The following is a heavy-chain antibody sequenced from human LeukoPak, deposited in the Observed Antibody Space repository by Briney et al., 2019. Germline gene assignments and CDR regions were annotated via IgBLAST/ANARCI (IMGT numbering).Heavy chain of an antibody. CDR1: GFTFSSFA. Sequence: PGGSLRLSCAASGFTFSSFAMSWVRQAPGKGLEWVSAIGSTGSRTYYADSVKGRFTISRDNSKNTLYLQMNSLRAEDTAVYSCAKRGGYCSSGTCYGGFDYWGQGTLVTVSS. V-gene: IGHV3-23*01. D-gene: IGHD2-15*01. J-gene: IGHJ4*02. CDR2: IGSTGSRT. CDR3: AKRGGYCSSGTCYGGFDY.